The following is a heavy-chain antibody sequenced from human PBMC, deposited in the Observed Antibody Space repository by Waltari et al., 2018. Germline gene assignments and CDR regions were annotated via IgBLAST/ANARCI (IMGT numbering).Heavy chain of an antibody. J-gene: IGHJ3*02. D-gene: IGHD5-12*01. CDR3: GNIGAFDI. CDR1: GFTVSNNY. CDR2: IYSGGGT. V-gene: IGHV3-53*01. Sequence: EVQLVESGGGLIQHGGSQRISCTASGFTVSNNYITWVRQAPGKGLEWVSVIYSGGGTYYADSVRGRFTISRDKVKNTVYLQMNSLRAEDTAVYYCGNIGAFDIWGQGTMVTVSS.